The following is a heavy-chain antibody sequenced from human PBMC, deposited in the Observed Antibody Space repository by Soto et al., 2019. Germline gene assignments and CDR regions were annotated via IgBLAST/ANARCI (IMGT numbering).Heavy chain of an antibody. V-gene: IGHV1-46*01. D-gene: IGHD2-21*01. CDR3: ARSLLQGDF. Sequence: QVQLVQSGAEVKKPGASVKISCKASGYTFIHYYIHWVRQAPGQGLEWMAIINPNGGSTNYVQKFQGRVTVTSDTSTTTFSMELNSLESDDTAVYFCARSLLQGDFWGQGTLVTVSS. CDR2: INPNGGST. CDR1: GYTFIHYY. J-gene: IGHJ4*02.